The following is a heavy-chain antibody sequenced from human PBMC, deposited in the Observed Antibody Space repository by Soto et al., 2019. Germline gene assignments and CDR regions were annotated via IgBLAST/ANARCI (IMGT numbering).Heavy chain of an antibody. CDR3: ASRGDESSSSPFIFYYMDV. D-gene: IGHD6-6*01. V-gene: IGHV4-34*01. Sequence: ETLSLTCAVYGGSFSGYYWSWIRQPPGKGLEWIGEINHSGSTNYNPSLKSRVTISVDTSKNQFSLKLSSVTAADTAVFYCASRGDESSSSPFIFYYMDVWGKGTTVTVSS. CDR2: INHSGST. CDR1: GGSFSGYY. J-gene: IGHJ6*03.